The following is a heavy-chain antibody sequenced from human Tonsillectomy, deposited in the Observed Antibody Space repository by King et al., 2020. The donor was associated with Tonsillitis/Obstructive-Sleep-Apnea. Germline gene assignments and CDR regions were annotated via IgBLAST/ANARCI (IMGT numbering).Heavy chain of an antibody. D-gene: IGHD6-6*01. J-gene: IGHJ6*03. CDR1: GFLFSSYA. Sequence: VQLVESGGGVAQPGRSLRLSCAAYGFLFSSYAFHWVRQAPGKGLEWVAAISYDGKTKYYADSVKGRFTISRDNSKNTLYLEMNSLRPEDTAVYYCARAPSTHYPMDVWGKGATVTVSS. CDR2: ISYDGKTK. V-gene: IGHV3-30*04. CDR3: ARAPSTHYPMDV.